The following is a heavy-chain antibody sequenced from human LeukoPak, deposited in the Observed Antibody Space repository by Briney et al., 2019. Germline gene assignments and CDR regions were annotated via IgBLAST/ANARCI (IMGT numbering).Heavy chain of an antibody. J-gene: IGHJ4*02. CDR2: ISGSGGST. CDR1: GFTFSSYA. Sequence: GGSLRLSCAASGFTFSSYAMSWVRQAPGKGLEWVSAISGSGGSTYYADSVKGRFTISRDNSKNTLYLQMNSLRAEDPAVNYCSKGTSKETNSSPSPFDYWGQGTLVTVSS. D-gene: IGHD6-13*01. CDR3: SKGTSKETNSSPSPFDY. V-gene: IGHV3-23*01.